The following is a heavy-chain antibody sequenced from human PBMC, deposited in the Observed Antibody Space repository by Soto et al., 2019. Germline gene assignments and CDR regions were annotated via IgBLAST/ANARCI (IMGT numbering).Heavy chain of an antibody. CDR3: AKGPHPHNGWPYYFYS. Sequence: GGSLRLSCVGSGFSLANFPMNWVRQTPGKGLEWISYISPRGDNIYYTESVKGRFTISRDNARNSLYLQMNSLRDEDAALYYCAKGPHPHNGWPYYFYSWGQGVPVTVSS. J-gene: IGHJ4*02. V-gene: IGHV3-48*02. D-gene: IGHD6-19*01. CDR2: ISPRGDNI. CDR1: GFSLANFP.